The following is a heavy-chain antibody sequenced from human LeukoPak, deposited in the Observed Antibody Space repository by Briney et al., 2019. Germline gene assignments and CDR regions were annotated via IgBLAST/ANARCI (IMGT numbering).Heavy chain of an antibody. CDR2: ILSGGGST. CDR3: AKDAIYGDGYWEFDY. Sequence: GGSLRLSCEGSGFNFGGYSMSWVRQAPGKGLEWVSSILSGGGSTYYADAVKGRFTISRDNSRSTLFLQMNSLRAEDTAVYYCAKDAIYGDGYWEFDYWGQGTLVTVSS. V-gene: IGHV3-23*01. CDR1: GFNFGGYS. J-gene: IGHJ4*02. D-gene: IGHD2-21*01.